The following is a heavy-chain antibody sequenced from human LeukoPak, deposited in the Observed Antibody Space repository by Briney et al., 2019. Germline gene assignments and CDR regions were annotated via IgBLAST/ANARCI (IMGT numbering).Heavy chain of an antibody. CDR1: GFSFSTYR. D-gene: IGHD3-9*01. Sequence: GGSLRLSCTGSGFSFSTYRMTWVRQAPGKGLERVGNIKEDGSEKYYGDSVKGRFTISRDNAKNSVYLQMNSLRAEDTAVYYCARDDRFYDILTGYYSGYGINVWGQGTTVFVS. V-gene: IGHV3-7*01. CDR2: IKEDGSEK. J-gene: IGHJ6*02. CDR3: ARDDRFYDILTGYYSGYGINV.